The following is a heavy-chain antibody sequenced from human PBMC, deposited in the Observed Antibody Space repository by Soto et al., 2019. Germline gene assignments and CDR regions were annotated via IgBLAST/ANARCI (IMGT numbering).Heavy chain of an antibody. D-gene: IGHD6-25*01. CDR2: IDWDDDK. Sequence: SGPTLVNPTQTLTLTCTFSGFSLSTSGMCVSWIRQPPGKALEWLALIDWDDDKYYSTSLKTRLTISKDTSKNQVVLTMTNMDPVDTATYYCARDKRLGYYYGMDVWGQGTTVTVSS. V-gene: IGHV2-70*01. CDR1: GFSLSTSGMC. J-gene: IGHJ6*02. CDR3: ARDKRLGYYYGMDV.